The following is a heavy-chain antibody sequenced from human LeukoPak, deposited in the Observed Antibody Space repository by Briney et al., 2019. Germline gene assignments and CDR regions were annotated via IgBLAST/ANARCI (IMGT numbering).Heavy chain of an antibody. V-gene: IGHV4-59*01. CDR3: ARARWLQLGELDY. D-gene: IGHD5-24*01. J-gene: IGHJ4*02. Sequence: PSETLSLTCSVSGGSITSYYWSWLRQPPGKGLEWIGYIYYSGSTYYNPSLKSRVTISVDTSKNQFSLKLSSVTAADTAVYYCARARWLQLGELDYWGQGTLVTVSS. CDR1: GGSITSYY. CDR2: IYYSGST.